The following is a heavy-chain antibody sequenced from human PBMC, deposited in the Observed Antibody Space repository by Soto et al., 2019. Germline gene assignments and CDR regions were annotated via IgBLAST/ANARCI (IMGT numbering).Heavy chain of an antibody. D-gene: IGHD1-26*01. CDR2: ISASGGST. Sequence: GGSLRLSCVASGFSITSFAMSWVRQAPGKGLEWASAISASGGSTYADSVKGRFTISRDNSKNTLYLQMNSLRVEDTAVYYCAKVLSSGSYPGGLEYWGQGALVTVSS. CDR3: AKVLSSGSYPGGLEY. CDR1: GFSITSFA. J-gene: IGHJ4*02. V-gene: IGHV3-23*01.